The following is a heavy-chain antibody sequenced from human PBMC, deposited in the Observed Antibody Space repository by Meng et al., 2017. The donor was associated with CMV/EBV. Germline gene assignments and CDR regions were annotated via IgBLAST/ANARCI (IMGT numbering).Heavy chain of an antibody. J-gene: IGHJ5*02. Sequence: SETLSLTCTVSGYSISSGYYWGWIRQPPGKGLEWIGSIYHSGSTYYNPSLKSRVTISVDPSKNQFSLKLSSVTAADTAVYYCARVSSGGVGAAAMWFDPWGQGTLVTVSS. V-gene: IGHV4-38-2*02. CDR2: IYHSGST. CDR3: ARVSSGGVGAAAMWFDP. CDR1: GYSISSGYY. D-gene: IGHD6-13*01.